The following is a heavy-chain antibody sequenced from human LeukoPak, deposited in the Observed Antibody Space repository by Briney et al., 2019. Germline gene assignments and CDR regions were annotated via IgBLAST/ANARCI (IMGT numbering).Heavy chain of an antibody. V-gene: IGHV4-34*01. Sequence: SETLSLTCAVYGGSFNGYYWSWIRQPPGKGLEWIGEINHSGSTNYNPSLKSRVTISVDTSKNQFSLKLSSVTAADTAVYYCARDWLRFLEWLPQGWFDPWGQGTLVTVSS. CDR1: GGSFNGYY. J-gene: IGHJ5*02. CDR2: INHSGST. CDR3: ARDWLRFLEWLPQGWFDP. D-gene: IGHD3-3*01.